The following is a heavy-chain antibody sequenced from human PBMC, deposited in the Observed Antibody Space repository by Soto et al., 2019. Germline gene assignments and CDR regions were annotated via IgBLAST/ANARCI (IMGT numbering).Heavy chain of an antibody. D-gene: IGHD5-18*01. J-gene: IGHJ4*02. Sequence: QVQLVQSGSEVKKPGSSVKVSCKASGGSFSSNPISWVRQAPGQGLEWMAGIIPIFATVHYAQKFQGRVTITADESTSTAYMKLTGLRSEDTAVYFCARGGRGYSSAPRYYFDYWGQGTLVTVS. CDR1: GGSFSSNP. CDR3: ARGGRGYSSAPRYYFDY. V-gene: IGHV1-69*01. CDR2: IIPIFATV.